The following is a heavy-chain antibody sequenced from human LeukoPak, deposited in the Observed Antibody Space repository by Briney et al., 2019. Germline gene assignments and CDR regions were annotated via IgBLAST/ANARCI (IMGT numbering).Heavy chain of an antibody. D-gene: IGHD4-17*01. CDR2: ISSSSSYI. V-gene: IGHV3-21*01. CDR1: GFIFSSYS. Sequence: GGSLRLSCVAPGFIFSSYSMNWVRQAPGKGLEWVSSISSSSSYIYYADSVKGRFTISRDNAKNSLYLQMNSLRAEDTAVYYCARGLRPYYFDYWGQGTLVTVSS. CDR3: ARGLRPYYFDY. J-gene: IGHJ4*02.